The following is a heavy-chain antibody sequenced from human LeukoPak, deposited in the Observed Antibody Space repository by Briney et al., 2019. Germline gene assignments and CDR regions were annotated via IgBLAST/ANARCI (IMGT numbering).Heavy chain of an antibody. CDR3: ARTLLKRGATVTLSFWYFDL. CDR2: ISSSSSTI. Sequence: GGSLRLSCAASGFTFSSYSMNWVRQAPGKGLEWVSYISSSSSTIYYADSVKGRFTISRDNAKNSLYLQMNSLRAEDTAVYYCARTLLKRGATVTLSFWYFDLWGCGTLVSVSS. J-gene: IGHJ2*01. D-gene: IGHD4-11*01. V-gene: IGHV3-48*01. CDR1: GFTFSSYS.